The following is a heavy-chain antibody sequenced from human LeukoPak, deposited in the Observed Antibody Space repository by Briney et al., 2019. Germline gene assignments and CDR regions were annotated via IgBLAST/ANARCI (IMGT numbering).Heavy chain of an antibody. CDR2: ISSSSSTI. CDR1: GFTFSSYS. D-gene: IGHD3-9*01. V-gene: IGHV3-48*01. CDR3: AKDSTPTLRYFDWLPDYYYYYGLDV. Sequence: PGGSLRLSCAASGFTFSSYSMNWVRQAPGKGLEWVSYISSSSSTIYYADSVKGRFTISRDNSKNTLYLQMNSLRAEDTAVYYCAKDSTPTLRYFDWLPDYYYYYGLDVWGQGTTVTVSS. J-gene: IGHJ6*02.